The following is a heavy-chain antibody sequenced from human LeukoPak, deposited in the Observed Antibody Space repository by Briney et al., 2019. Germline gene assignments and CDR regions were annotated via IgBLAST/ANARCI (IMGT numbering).Heavy chain of an antibody. CDR1: GYSFTSYW. V-gene: IGHV5-51*01. CDR2: IYPGDSDT. Sequence: GESLKISCKGSGYSFTSYWIGWVRQMPGKGLEWMGIIYPGDSDTRYSPSFQGQVTISADKSISTAYLQWSSLKASDTAMYYCGITLLWFGEFPPPRDAFDIWGQGTMVTVSS. CDR3: GITLLWFGEFPPPRDAFDI. J-gene: IGHJ3*02. D-gene: IGHD3-10*01.